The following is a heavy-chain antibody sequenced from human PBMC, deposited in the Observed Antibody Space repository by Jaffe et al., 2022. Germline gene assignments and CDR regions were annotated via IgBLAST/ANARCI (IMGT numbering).Heavy chain of an antibody. Sequence: QVQLVQSGAEVKKPGASVKVSCKASGYTFTSYAMHWVRQAPGQRLEWMGWINAGNGNTKYSQKFQGRVTITRDTSASTAYMELSSLRSEDTAVYYCARSGPWRPGDYFDYWGQGTLVTVSS. V-gene: IGHV1-3*01. CDR1: GYTFTSYA. D-gene: IGHD1-26*01. CDR3: ARSGPWRPGDYFDY. J-gene: IGHJ4*02. CDR2: INAGNGNT.